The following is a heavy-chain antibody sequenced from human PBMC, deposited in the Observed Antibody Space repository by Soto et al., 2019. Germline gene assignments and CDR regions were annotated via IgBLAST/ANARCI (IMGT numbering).Heavy chain of an antibody. D-gene: IGHD2-2*01. Sequence: QVQLVESGGGVVQPGRSLRLSCVASGFTFRSYGLHWVRQAPGKGLEWVAVTPYDGRNNYYADSVKGRFTISRDNSKNTLYLQMNSLRAEDTAVYYCAKQIRYCTSTTCPPFYSGMDVWGQGTTVTVSS. CDR3: AKQIRYCTSTTCPPFYSGMDV. V-gene: IGHV3-30*18. CDR2: TPYDGRNN. J-gene: IGHJ6*02. CDR1: GFTFRSYG.